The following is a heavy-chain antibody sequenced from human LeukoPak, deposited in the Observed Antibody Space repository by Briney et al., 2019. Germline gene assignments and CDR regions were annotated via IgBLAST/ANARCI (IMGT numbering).Heavy chain of an antibody. CDR1: GYTFTSYY. D-gene: IGHD2-15*01. V-gene: IGHV1-46*01. Sequence: ASVKVSCKASGYTFTSYYMHWVRQAPGQGLEWMGIINPSGGSTSYAQKFQGRVTMTRDTSTSTVYMELSSLRSEDTAVYYCARTPRDCSGGSCYPSDAFDIGGQGTMVTVSS. J-gene: IGHJ3*02. CDR3: ARTPRDCSGGSCYPSDAFDI. CDR2: INPSGGST.